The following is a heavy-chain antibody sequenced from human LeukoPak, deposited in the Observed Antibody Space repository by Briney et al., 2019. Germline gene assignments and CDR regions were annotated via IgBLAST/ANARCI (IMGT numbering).Heavy chain of an antibody. Sequence: GGSLRLSCAASVFTFSSYSMNCVRQAPGKGLEWVSYISSSSSTIYYADSVKGRLTISRDNAKNSLYLQMNSLRAEDTAVYYCARKPHPGRFCSSTSCPYYYMDVWGKGTTVTVSS. D-gene: IGHD2-2*01. CDR2: ISSSSSTI. CDR1: VFTFSSYS. J-gene: IGHJ6*03. V-gene: IGHV3-48*01. CDR3: ARKPHPGRFCSSTSCPYYYMDV.